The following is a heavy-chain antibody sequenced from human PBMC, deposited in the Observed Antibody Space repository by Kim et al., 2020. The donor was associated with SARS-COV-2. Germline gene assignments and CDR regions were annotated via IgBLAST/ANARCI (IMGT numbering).Heavy chain of an antibody. CDR2: INHSGST. CDR3: ARVLLWFGENTYYYYGMDV. CDR1: GGSFSGYY. V-gene: IGHV4-34*01. D-gene: IGHD3-10*01. Sequence: SETLSLTCAVYGGSFSGYYWSWIRQPPGKGLEWIGEINHSGSTNYNPSLKSRVTISVDTSKNQFSLKLSSVTAADTAVYYCARVLLWFGENTYYYYGMDV. J-gene: IGHJ6*01.